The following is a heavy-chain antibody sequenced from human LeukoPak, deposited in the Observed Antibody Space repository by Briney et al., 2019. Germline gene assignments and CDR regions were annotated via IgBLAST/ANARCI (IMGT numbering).Heavy chain of an antibody. V-gene: IGHV4-59*12. Sequence: PSETLSLTCTVSGGSISSYYWSWIRQPPGKGLEWIGYIYYSGSTNYNPSLKSRVTISVDTSKNQFSLKLSSVTAADTAVYYCASTLYSSGLYYFDYWGQGTLVTVSS. CDR1: GGSISSYY. CDR3: ASTLYSSGLYYFDY. J-gene: IGHJ4*02. D-gene: IGHD6-19*01. CDR2: IYYSGST.